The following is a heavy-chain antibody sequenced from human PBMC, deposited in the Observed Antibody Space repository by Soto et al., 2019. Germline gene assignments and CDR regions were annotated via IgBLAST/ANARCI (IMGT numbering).Heavy chain of an antibody. D-gene: IGHD3-22*01. CDR2: IYYSGST. CDR3: ASGSPYYYDSSGYFDY. CDR1: GGSISSYY. J-gene: IGHJ4*02. V-gene: IGHV4-59*01. Sequence: SETLSLTCTVSGGSISSYYWSWIRQPPGKGLEWIGYIYYSGSTNYNPSLKSRVTISVDTSKNQFSLRLSSVTAADTAVYYCASGSPYYYDSSGYFDYWGQGTLVTVSS.